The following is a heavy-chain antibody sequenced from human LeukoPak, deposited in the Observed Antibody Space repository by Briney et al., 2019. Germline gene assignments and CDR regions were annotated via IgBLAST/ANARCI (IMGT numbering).Heavy chain of an antibody. CDR3: ASTPREGSGNFYYMDV. V-gene: IGHV3-48*03. CDR2: ISSSGSTI. CDR1: GFTFSSYE. J-gene: IGHJ6*03. D-gene: IGHD3-10*01. Sequence: GGSLRLPCAASGFTFSSYEMNWVRQAPGKGLEWVSYISSSGSTIYYADSVKGRFTISRDNAKNSLYLQMNSLRAEDTAVYYCASTPREGSGNFYYMDVWGKGTTVTVSS.